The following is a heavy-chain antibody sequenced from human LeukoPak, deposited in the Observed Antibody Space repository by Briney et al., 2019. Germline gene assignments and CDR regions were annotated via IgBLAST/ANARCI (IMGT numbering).Heavy chain of an antibody. D-gene: IGHD3-22*01. CDR1: GFTCSSYA. Sequence: PGGSLRLSCAAAGFTCSSYAMSWVRQAPGKGLVWVSRIKSDGKTNYADSVKGRFAISRDNAKNTVSLQMDSLRAEDTGVYYCARAPSEVGGYYPEYFRHWGQGPLVTVSS. CDR2: IKSDGKT. J-gene: IGHJ1*01. CDR3: ARAPSEVGGYYPEYFRH. V-gene: IGHV3-74*01.